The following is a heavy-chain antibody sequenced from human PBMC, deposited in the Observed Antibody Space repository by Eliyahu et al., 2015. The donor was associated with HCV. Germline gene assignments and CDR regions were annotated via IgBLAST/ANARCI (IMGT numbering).Heavy chain of an antibody. Sequence: EVQLLESGGGLVQPGGSLRLSCAASGFIXSSYAXXXVRQAPGKGLEWVSTISSNGGXTYYGDSVKGRFTISRDNSRNTLYLQMSSLRAEDTAIYYXAKDVGSGSSYSYPGDAFDIWGQGTMVTVSS. V-gene: IGHV3-23*01. CDR3: AKDVGSGSSYSYPGDAFDI. D-gene: IGHD1-26*01. CDR2: ISSNGGXT. CDR1: GFIXSSYA. J-gene: IGHJ3*02.